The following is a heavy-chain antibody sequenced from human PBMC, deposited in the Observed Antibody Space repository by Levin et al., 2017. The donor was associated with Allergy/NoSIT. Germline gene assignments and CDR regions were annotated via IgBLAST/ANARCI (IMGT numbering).Heavy chain of an antibody. CDR3: ARTIIAAAGTSWFDP. J-gene: IGHJ5*02. D-gene: IGHD6-13*01. Sequence: ASVKVSCKASGYTFTSYDINWVRQATGQGLEWMGWMNPNSGNTGYAQKFQGRVTMTRNTSISTAYMELSSLRSEDTAVYYCARTIIAAAGTSWFDPWGQGTLVTVSS. V-gene: IGHV1-8*01. CDR2: MNPNSGNT. CDR1: GYTFTSYD.